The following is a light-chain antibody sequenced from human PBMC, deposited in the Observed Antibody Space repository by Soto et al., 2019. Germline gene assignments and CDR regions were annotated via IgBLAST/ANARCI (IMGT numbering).Light chain of an antibody. CDR1: SSDVGGYNY. CDR3: CSNAGSYG. J-gene: IGLJ2*01. Sequence: QSALTQPRSVSGSPGQPVTISCTGTSSDVGGYNYVSWYQQHPGKAPKLMIYDVSKRPSGFSDRFSGSKSCITASLPMSGLQAEYEADSYCCSNAGSYGFGGGTKLTVL. V-gene: IGLV2-11*01. CDR2: DVS.